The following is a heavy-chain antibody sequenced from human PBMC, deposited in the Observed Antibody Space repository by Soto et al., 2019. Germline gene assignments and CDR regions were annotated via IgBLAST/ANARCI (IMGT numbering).Heavy chain of an antibody. J-gene: IGHJ4*02. Sequence: GXSVKVSCKASGGSFINHVFNWVRQAPGQGLEWMGGIIPIIGTPNYAQKFQGRVTITADASTSTVYLEVSSLRSQDTAVYYCARDLEFRDGNISHLDYWGQGTLVTVPS. CDR1: GGSFINHV. V-gene: IGHV1-69*01. D-gene: IGHD3-10*01. CDR3: ARDLEFRDGNISHLDY. CDR2: IIPIIGTP.